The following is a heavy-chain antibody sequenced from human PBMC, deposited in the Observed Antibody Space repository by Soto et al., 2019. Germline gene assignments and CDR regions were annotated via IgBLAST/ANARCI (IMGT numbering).Heavy chain of an antibody. V-gene: IGHV1-69*13. D-gene: IGHD3-3*01. Sequence: ASVKDSCKASGGTFSSYAISWVRQAPGQGLEWMGGIIPIFGTANYAQKFQGRVTITAGESTSTADIELSRLRSEDTAVYYCARPRDWSGYYGRKRYGRDVWGQGPRVPVSS. CDR1: GGTFSSYA. J-gene: IGHJ6*02. CDR2: IIPIFGTA. CDR3: ARPRDWSGYYGRKRYGRDV.